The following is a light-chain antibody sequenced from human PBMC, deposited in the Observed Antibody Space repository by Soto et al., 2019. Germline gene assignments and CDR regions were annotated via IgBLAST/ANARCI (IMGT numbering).Light chain of an antibody. CDR2: DAS. V-gene: IGKV3-11*01. CDR3: QQRGNWPWT. CDR1: PSVSSY. J-gene: IGKJ1*01. Sequence: EIVLTQSPATLSLSPGEKATLSCRASPSVSSYLAWYQQKPGQAPRLLMFDASIRATGISARFSGTGSETDFTLTITSLEPEDFAVYYCQQRGNWPWTFGQGTKVEIK.